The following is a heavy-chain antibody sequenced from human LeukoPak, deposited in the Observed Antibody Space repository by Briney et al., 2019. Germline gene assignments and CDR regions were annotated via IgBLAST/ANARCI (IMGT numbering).Heavy chain of an antibody. CDR1: GGSISSSSS. D-gene: IGHD4-17*01. Sequence: ETLSLTCTVSGGSISSSSSYWGWIRQAPGKGLEWVATVLGSGVPTYYADSVQGRFTISRDNSKNTLYLQMSSLRAEDTAIYYCAKDPNGDYIGTFDIWGQGTMVIVS. J-gene: IGHJ3*02. CDR2: VLGSGVPT. CDR3: AKDPNGDYIGTFDI. V-gene: IGHV3-23*01.